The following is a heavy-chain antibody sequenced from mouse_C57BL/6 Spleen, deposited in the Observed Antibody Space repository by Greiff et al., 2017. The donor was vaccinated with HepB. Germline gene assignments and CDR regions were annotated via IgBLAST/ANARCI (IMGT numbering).Heavy chain of an antibody. V-gene: IGHV3-6*01. CDR3: TKDDDGPYYFDY. Sequence: VQLQQSGPGLVKPSQSLSLTCSVTGYSITSGYYWNWIRQFPGNKLEWNSYISYDGSNNYNPSLTNRITITRDTSKNRFFLKLNSVTTEDTATYYCTKDDDGPYYFDYWGQGTTLTVSS. J-gene: IGHJ2*01. CDR2: ISYDGSN. D-gene: IGHD2-12*01. CDR1: GYSITSGYY.